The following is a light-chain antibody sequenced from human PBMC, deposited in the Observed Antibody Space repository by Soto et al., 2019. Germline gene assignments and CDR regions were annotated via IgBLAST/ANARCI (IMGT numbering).Light chain of an antibody. CDR2: DAS. Sequence: EIVLTQSPGTLSLSPGERATLSCRASQFVSSNSLAWYQQKRRQAPRLLIHDASSRATGIPDRVSGSGAGTDFTLTSSRLEPEDFAVYYCQQYAGSPRTFGQGTKVDIK. V-gene: IGKV3-20*01. J-gene: IGKJ1*01. CDR1: QFVSSNS. CDR3: QQYAGSPRT.